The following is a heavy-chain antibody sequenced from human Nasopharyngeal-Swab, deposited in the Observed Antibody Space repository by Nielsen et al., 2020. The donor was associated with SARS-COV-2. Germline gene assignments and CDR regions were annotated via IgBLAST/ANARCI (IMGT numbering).Heavy chain of an antibody. J-gene: IGHJ4*02. V-gene: IGHV4-59*08. CDR2: IYYSGIT. CDR1: GGSISSYY. Sequence: GSLRLSCTVSGGSISSYYWSWIRQPPGKGLEWIGYIYYSGITSYNPSLKSRVTISVDTSKNQFSLKLSSVTAADTAVYYCARLTYSSSWYAYSFDYWGQGTLVTVSS. CDR3: ARLTYSSSWYAYSFDY. D-gene: IGHD6-13*01.